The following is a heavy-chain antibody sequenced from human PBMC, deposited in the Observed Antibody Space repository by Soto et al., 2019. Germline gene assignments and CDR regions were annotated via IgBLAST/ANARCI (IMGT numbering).Heavy chain of an antibody. CDR3: AGQYAAAGTHYYYYGMDV. CDR2: IWYDGSDK. Sequence: GGSLRLSCAASGFTFSTYAMHWVRQAPGKGLEWVAVIWYDGSDKYYADSVKGRFTISRDNSSNTLYLQMNSLRAEDTAVYYCAGQYAAAGTHYYYYGMDVWGQGTTVTVSS. CDR1: GFTFSTYA. V-gene: IGHV3-33*01. J-gene: IGHJ6*02. D-gene: IGHD6-13*01.